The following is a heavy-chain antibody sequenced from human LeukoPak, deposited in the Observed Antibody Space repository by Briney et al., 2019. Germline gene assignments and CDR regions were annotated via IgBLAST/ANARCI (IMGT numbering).Heavy chain of an antibody. CDR3: AKAEALLWFGDRRGYFDY. D-gene: IGHD3-10*01. V-gene: IGHV3-23*01. Sequence: GGSLRLSCAASGFTFSSYAMSWVRQAPGKGLEWVSAISGSGGSTYYADSVKGRFTISRDNSKNTLYLQMNSLRAEDTAVYYCAKAEALLWFGDRRGYFDYWGRGTLVTVSS. J-gene: IGHJ4*02. CDR1: GFTFSSYA. CDR2: ISGSGGST.